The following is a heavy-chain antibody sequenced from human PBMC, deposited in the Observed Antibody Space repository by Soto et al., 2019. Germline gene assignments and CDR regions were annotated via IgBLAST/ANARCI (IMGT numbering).Heavy chain of an antibody. CDR1: GGSMNSGGYC. D-gene: IGHD2-15*01. V-gene: IGHV4-31*03. J-gene: IGHJ4*02. CDR3: SRGILV. CDR2: ISYGGTT. Sequence: QVQLQESGPGLVKPSQTLSLTCTVSGGSMNSGGYCWNWIRQHPGEGLEWIGCISYGGTTSYNPSLKSRVTISVDTSKNQFSLKLSSVTAADTAVYYCSRGILVWGQGTLITVPS.